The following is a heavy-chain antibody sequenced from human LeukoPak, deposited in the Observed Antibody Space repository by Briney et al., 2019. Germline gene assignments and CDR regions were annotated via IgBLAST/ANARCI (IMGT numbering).Heavy chain of an antibody. D-gene: IGHD2-21*01. CDR2: VNTDGSIT. J-gene: IGHJ4*02. V-gene: IGHV3-74*01. Sequence: GGSLRLSCAASGFTFSTYWMHWARQAPGKGLVWVSRVNTDGSITTYADSVKGRFTISRDNAQNTVYLQMNSLRVEDTAIYYCLKMHNGASYYDYWGQGTLVTVSS. CDR3: LKMHNGASYYDY. CDR1: GFTFSTYW.